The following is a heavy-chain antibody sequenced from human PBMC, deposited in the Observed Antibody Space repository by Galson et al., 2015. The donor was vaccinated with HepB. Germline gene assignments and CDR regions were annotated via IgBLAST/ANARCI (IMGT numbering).Heavy chain of an antibody. CDR2: ISAYNGNT. CDR1: GYTFTSYG. CDR3: ARGGSSGWYPGSPYYFDY. J-gene: IGHJ4*02. V-gene: IGHV1-18*01. Sequence: SVKVSCKASGYTFTSYGISWVRQAPGQGLEWMGWISAYNGNTNYAQKLQGRVTMTTDTSTSTAYMELRSLRSDDTAVYYCARGGSSGWYPGSPYYFDYWGQGTLVTVSS. D-gene: IGHD6-19*01.